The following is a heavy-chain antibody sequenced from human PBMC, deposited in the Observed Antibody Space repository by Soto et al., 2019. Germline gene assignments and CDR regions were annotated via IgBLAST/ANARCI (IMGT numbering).Heavy chain of an antibody. V-gene: IGHV3-30*04. CDR3: AREQTYWTNGVCSSYYGMDV. D-gene: IGHD2-8*01. Sequence: QVQLVESGGGVVQPGRSLRLSCAASGFTFSSYAMHWVRQAPDKGLEWVAVISYDGSNKFYADSVKGRFTISRDNSKNTLYLQMNSLRAEDTAVYYCAREQTYWTNGVCSSYYGMDVWGQGTTVTVSS. J-gene: IGHJ6*02. CDR1: GFTFSSYA. CDR2: ISYDGSNK.